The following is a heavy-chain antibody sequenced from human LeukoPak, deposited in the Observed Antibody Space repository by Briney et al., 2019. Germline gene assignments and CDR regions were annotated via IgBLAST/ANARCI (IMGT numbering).Heavy chain of an antibody. CDR1: GYTFTSYG. CDR2: ISAYNGNT. D-gene: IGHD3-22*01. Sequence: GASVKVSCKASGYTFTSYGISWVRQAPGQGLEWMGWISAYNGNTNYAQKLQGRVTMTTDTSTSTAYMELRSLRSDDTAVYYCARAVPYYYYSSGYYYGAPWGYWGQGTLVTVSS. V-gene: IGHV1-18*01. CDR3: ARAVPYYYYSSGYYYGAPWGY. J-gene: IGHJ4*02.